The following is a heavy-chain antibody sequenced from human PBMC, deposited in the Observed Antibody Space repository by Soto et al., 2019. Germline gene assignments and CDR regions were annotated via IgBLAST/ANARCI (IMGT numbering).Heavy chain of an antibody. D-gene: IGHD6-13*01. Sequence: SETLSLTCTVSGGSISSYYWSWIRQPPGKGLEWIGYIYYSGSTNYNPSLKSRVTISVDTSKNQFSLKLSSVTAADTAVYYCARRGSSSWYGDYFDYWGQGTLVTVSS. V-gene: IGHV4-59*08. CDR2: IYYSGST. J-gene: IGHJ4*02. CDR3: ARRGSSSWYGDYFDY. CDR1: GGSISSYY.